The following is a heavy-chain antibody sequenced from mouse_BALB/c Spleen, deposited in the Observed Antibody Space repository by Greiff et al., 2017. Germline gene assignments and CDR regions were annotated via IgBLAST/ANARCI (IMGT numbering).Heavy chain of an antibody. V-gene: IGHV3-2*02. CDR2: ISYSGST. CDR1: GYSITSDYA. CDR3: ARNSYYRYDEGFDY. Sequence: EVQLQQSGPGLVKPSQSLSLTCTVTGYSITSDYAWNWIRQFPGNKLEWMGYISYSGSTSYNPSLKSRISITRDTSKNQFFLQLNSVTTEDTATYYCARNSYYRYDEGFDYWGQGTTLTVSS. D-gene: IGHD2-14*01. J-gene: IGHJ2*01.